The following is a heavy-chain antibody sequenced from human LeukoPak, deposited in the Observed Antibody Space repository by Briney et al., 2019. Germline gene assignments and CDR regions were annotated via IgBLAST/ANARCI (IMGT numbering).Heavy chain of an antibody. J-gene: IGHJ4*02. CDR2: IRYDGSNK. Sequence: SGGSLRLSCAASGFTFSSYGMHWVRQAPGKGLEWVAFIRYDGSNKYYADSVKGRFTISRDNSKNTLYLQMNSLRAEDTAVYYCAKDLRYFDCGFDYWGQGTLVTVSS. CDR1: GFTFSSYG. V-gene: IGHV3-30*02. D-gene: IGHD3-9*01. CDR3: AKDLRYFDCGFDY.